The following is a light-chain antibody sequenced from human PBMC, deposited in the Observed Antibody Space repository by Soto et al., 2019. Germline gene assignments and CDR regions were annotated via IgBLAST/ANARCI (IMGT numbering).Light chain of an antibody. Sequence: DIQMTQSPSSVSASVGDRVTITCRASQGISNWLVWYQQKPGRAPKLLIHTTSNLKSGVPSRFSASGSGTDFTLTISSLQTEDFASYYCQQTNSFPRTFVQGTKVEIK. J-gene: IGKJ1*01. V-gene: IGKV1-12*01. CDR1: QGISNW. CDR2: TTS. CDR3: QQTNSFPRT.